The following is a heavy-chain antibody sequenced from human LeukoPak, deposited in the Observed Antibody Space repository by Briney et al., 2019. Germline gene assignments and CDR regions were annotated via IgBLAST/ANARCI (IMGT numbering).Heavy chain of an antibody. CDR1: GLTFGSFE. Sequence: TGGSLRLSCAASGLTFGSFETNWFRQAPGRGWEWISYISNSGSNIQYADSVKGRFTISRDNAKNSLYLQMNSLRGEDTAVYYCTRVKWLDDCWGQGTLVTVSS. V-gene: IGHV3-48*03. CDR2: ISNSGSNI. D-gene: IGHD3-22*01. J-gene: IGHJ4*02. CDR3: TRVKWLDDC.